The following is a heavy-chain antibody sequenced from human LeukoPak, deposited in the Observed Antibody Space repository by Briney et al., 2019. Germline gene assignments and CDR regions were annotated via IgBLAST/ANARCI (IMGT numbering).Heavy chain of an antibody. CDR1: GGAFSSYA. V-gene: IGHV1-69*05. J-gene: IGHJ4*02. Sequence: SVKVSCKASGGAFSSYAISWVRQAPGQGREWMGRIIPIFGTANYAQKFQGRVTITTDESTSTAYMELSSLRSEDTAVYYCARDSGTIKVKGYFDYRGRGTMVTVST. CDR2: IIPIFGTA. CDR3: ARDSGTIKVKGYFDY. D-gene: IGHD5-24*01.